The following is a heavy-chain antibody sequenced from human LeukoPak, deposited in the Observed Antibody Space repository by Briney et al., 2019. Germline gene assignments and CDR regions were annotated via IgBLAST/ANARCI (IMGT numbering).Heavy chain of an antibody. CDR1: GFTFSSYG. J-gene: IGHJ5*02. CDR3: AKDLGAWIAVAGTWFDP. CDR2: IRYDGSNK. D-gene: IGHD6-19*01. V-gene: IGHV3-30*02. Sequence: GGSLRLSCAASGFTFSSYGMHWVRQAPGKGLEWVAFIRYDGSNKYYADSVKGRFTISGDNSKNTLYLQMNSLRAEDTAVYYCAKDLGAWIAVAGTWFDPWGQGTLVTVSS.